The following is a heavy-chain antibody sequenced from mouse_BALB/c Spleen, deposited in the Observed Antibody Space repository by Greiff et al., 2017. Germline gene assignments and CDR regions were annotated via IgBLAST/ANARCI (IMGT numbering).Heavy chain of an antibody. CDR2: ISDGGSYT. CDR3: ARDGYYEGDYYAMDY. CDR1: GFTFSDYY. J-gene: IGHJ4*01. D-gene: IGHD2-3*01. V-gene: IGHV5-4*02. Sequence: EVQLVESGGGLVKPGGSLKLSCAASGFTFSDYYMYWVRQTPEKRLEWVATISDGGSYTYYPDTVKGRFTISRDNAKNTLYLQMSSLKSEDTALYYCARDGYYEGDYYAMDYWGQGTSVTVSS.